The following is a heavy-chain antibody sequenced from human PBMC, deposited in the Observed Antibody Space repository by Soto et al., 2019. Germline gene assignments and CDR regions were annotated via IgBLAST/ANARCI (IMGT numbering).Heavy chain of an antibody. CDR2: IYHSGST. CDR1: SGSISSSNW. J-gene: IGHJ4*02. Sequence: TSETLSLTCAVSSGSISSSNWWSWVRQPPGKGLEWIGEIYHSGSTNYNPSLKSRVTISVDKSKNQFSLKLSSVTAADTAVYYCARAYYDFWSGSAPYYFDYWGQGTLVTVSS. V-gene: IGHV4-4*02. D-gene: IGHD3-3*01. CDR3: ARAYYDFWSGSAPYYFDY.